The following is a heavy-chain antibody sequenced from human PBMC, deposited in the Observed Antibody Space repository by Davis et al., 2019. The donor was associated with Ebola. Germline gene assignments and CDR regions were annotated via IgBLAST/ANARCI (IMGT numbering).Heavy chain of an antibody. Sequence: SETLSLTCTVSGGSISSGDYYWNWIRQPPGKGLEWIGYIYYSGSTYYNPSLKSRVTISVDTSKNQFSLKLSSVTAADTAVYYCARSRDLYGMDVWGQGTTVTVSS. V-gene: IGHV4-30-4*01. CDR3: ARSRDLYGMDV. J-gene: IGHJ6*02. CDR2: IYYSGST. CDR1: GGSISSGDYY.